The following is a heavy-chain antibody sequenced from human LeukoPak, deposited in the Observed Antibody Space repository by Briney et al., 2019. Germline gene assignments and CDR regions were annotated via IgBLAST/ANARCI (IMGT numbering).Heavy chain of an antibody. J-gene: IGHJ4*02. Sequence: PSETLSLTCAVYGGSFSGYYWSWIRQPPGKGLEWIGEINHSGSTNYNPSLKSRVTISVDTSKNQFSLKLSSVTAADTAVSYCSIDSSGYYNTASDYWGQGTLVTVSS. CDR1: GGSFSGYY. D-gene: IGHD3-22*01. CDR3: SIDSSGYYNTASDY. CDR2: INHSGST. V-gene: IGHV4-34*01.